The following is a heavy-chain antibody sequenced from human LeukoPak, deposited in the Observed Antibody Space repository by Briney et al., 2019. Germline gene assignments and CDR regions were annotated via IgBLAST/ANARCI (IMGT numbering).Heavy chain of an antibody. CDR3: AKVRSGSANWALRIFDN. D-gene: IGHD1-1*01. J-gene: IGHJ4*02. V-gene: IGHV3-23*01. Sequence: GGSLRLSCAVSGFAFGSEAMSWVRQSPARGLEWVASISPGGGTTYYADYVKGRFTISRDNSSNTLYVQMNSLRAEDTAVYYCAKVRSGSANWALRIFDNWGQGTLVTVSS. CDR2: ISPGGGTT. CDR1: GFAFGSEA.